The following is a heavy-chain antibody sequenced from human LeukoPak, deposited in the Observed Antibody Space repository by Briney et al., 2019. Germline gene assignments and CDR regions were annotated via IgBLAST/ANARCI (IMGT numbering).Heavy chain of an antibody. J-gene: IGHJ4*02. Sequence: NPGGSLRLSCAASGFAFSDYYMTWIRQAPGKGLEWVSSISSSGSSIYYAPSLKGRFTISRDNAKNSLYLQMNSLRAEDTAVYYCAKDRLMYGSGSYPLDYWGQGTLATVSS. V-gene: IGHV3-11*04. D-gene: IGHD3-10*01. CDR3: AKDRLMYGSGSYPLDY. CDR1: GFAFSDYY. CDR2: ISSSGSSI.